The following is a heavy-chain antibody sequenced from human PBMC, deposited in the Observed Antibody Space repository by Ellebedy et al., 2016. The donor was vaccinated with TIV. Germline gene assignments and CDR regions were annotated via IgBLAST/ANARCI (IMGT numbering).Heavy chain of an antibody. CDR2: ISAYNGNT. J-gene: IGHJ4*02. CDR3: ARIGIVVAGTKVYYFDY. CDR1: GYTFTSHG. D-gene: IGHD6-19*01. V-gene: IGHV1-18*01. Sequence: AASVKVSCKASGYTFTSHGINWVRQAPGQGLEWMGWISAYNGNTNYAQKLQGRVTMTTDTSTTTAYMELRSLRSDDTAVYYCARIGIVVAGTKVYYFDYWGQGTLVTVSS.